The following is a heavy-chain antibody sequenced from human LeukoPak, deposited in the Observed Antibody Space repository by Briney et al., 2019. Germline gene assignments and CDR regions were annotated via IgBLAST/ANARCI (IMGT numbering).Heavy chain of an antibody. CDR1: GYSMSSSYY. CDR3: ARGAYYYGSGSYDYYYYYMDV. J-gene: IGHJ6*03. Sequence: SETLSLTCTVSGYSMSSSYYWGWIRQPPERGLEWIGSMYHTGSTYYNPSLKSRVTISVDTSKNQFYLKLSSVTAADTAVYYCARGAYYYGSGSYDYYYYYMDVWGKGTTVTISS. V-gene: IGHV4-38-2*02. D-gene: IGHD3-10*01. CDR2: MYHTGST.